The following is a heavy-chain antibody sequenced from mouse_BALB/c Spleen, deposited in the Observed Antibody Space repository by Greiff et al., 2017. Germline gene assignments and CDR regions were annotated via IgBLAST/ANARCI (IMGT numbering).Heavy chain of an antibody. V-gene: IGHV5-12-1*01. D-gene: IGHD2-4*01. Sequence: EVHLVESGGGLVKPGGSLKLSCAASGFAFSSYDMSWVRQTPEKRLEWVAYISSGGGSTYYPDTVKGRFTISRDNAKNTLYLQMSSLKSEDTAMYYCARRSTMMTTNAMDYWGQGTSVTVSS. CDR2: ISSGGGST. J-gene: IGHJ4*01. CDR1: GFAFSSYD. CDR3: ARRSTMMTTNAMDY.